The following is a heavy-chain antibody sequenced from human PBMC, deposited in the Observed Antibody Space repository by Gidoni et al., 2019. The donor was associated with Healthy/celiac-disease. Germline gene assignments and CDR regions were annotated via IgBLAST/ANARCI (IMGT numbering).Heavy chain of an antibody. CDR3: AREREGGYYDSSGYFPDY. V-gene: IGHV3-48*01. Sequence: EVQLVESGGGLVQPGGSRRLSCAAAGFTFSSYSMNWVRQAPGKGLELVSYISSSSSTIYYADSVKGRFTISRDNAKNSLYLQMNSLRAEDTAVYYCAREREGGYYDSSGYFPDYWGQGTLVTVSS. J-gene: IGHJ4*02. CDR1: GFTFSSYS. CDR2: ISSSSSTI. D-gene: IGHD3-22*01.